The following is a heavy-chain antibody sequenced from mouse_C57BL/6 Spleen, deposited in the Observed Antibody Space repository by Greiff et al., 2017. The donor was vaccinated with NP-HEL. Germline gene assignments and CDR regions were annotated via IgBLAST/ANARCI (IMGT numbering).Heavy chain of an antibody. CDR2: IDPSDSET. V-gene: IGHV1-52*01. CDR3: AKGGSSYWYFEV. CDR1: GYTFTSYW. Sequence: QVQLQQPGAELVRPGSSVKLSCKASGYTFTSYWMHWVKQRPIQGLEWIGNIDPSDSETHYNQKFKDKATLTVDKSSSTAYMQLSSLTSEDSAVYYCAKGGSSYWYFEVWGTGTTVTVSS. J-gene: IGHJ1*03. D-gene: IGHD1-1*01.